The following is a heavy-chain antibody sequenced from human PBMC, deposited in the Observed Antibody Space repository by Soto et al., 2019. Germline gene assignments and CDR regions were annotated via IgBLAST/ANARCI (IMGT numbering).Heavy chain of an antibody. V-gene: IGHV2-70*04. CDR1: GFSLSTSGMR. CDR2: IDWDDDK. J-gene: IGHJ3*02. Sequence: ESGPTLVNPTQTLTLTCTFSGFSLSTSGMRVSWIRQPPGKALEWPARIDWDDDKFYSTSLKTRLTISKDTSKNQVVLTMTNMDPVDTATYYCARIKANGAFDIWGQGTMVTVSS. CDR3: ARIKANGAFDI. D-gene: IGHD5-12*01.